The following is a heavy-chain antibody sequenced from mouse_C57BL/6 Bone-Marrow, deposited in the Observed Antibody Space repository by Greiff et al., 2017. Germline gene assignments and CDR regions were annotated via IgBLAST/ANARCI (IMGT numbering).Heavy chain of an antibody. J-gene: IGHJ4*01. V-gene: IGHV14-4*01. CDR2: IDPENGDT. CDR3: TGGGAMDY. CDR1: GFNIKDDY. Sequence: EVQLQQSGAELVRPGASVKLSCTASGFNIKDDYMHWVKQRPEQGLEWIGWIDPENGDTEYASKFQGKATITADTSSNTAYLQLSSLTSEDTAVYYCTGGGAMDYWGQGTSVTVSS.